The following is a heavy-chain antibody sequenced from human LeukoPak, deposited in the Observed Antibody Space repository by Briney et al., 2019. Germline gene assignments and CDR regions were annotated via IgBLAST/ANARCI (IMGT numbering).Heavy chain of an antibody. Sequence: SETLSLTCAVYGGSFSGYYWSWIRQPPGKGLEWIGEINHSGSTNYNPSLKSRVTISVDTSKNQFSLNLSSVTAADTAVYYCARSGDTALVGLYYFDYWGQGTLVTVSS. D-gene: IGHD5-18*01. J-gene: IGHJ4*02. CDR3: ARSGDTALVGLYYFDY. CDR1: GGSFSGYY. CDR2: INHSGST. V-gene: IGHV4-34*01.